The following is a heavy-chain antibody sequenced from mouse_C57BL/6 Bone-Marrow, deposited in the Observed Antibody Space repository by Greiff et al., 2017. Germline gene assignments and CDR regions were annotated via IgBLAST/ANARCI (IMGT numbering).Heavy chain of an antibody. D-gene: IGHD1-1*01. J-gene: IGHJ3*01. CDR2: IDPSDSYT. CDR1: GYTFTSYW. Sequence: QVQLQQSGAELVMPGASVKLSCKASGYTFTSYWMHWVKQRPGQGLEWIGEIDPSDSYTNYNQKFKGKSTLTVDKSSSTAYMQLSSLTSEDSAVYYCAREGSGSSLFAYWGQGTLVTVSA. V-gene: IGHV1-69*01. CDR3: AREGSGSSLFAY.